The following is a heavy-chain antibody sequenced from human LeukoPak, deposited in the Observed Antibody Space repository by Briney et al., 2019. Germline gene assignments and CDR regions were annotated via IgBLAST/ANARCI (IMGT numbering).Heavy chain of an antibody. Sequence: SETLSLTFTFPGCPISCYHWTWIRRPPAKVLEWIGYIYYSGSTNYNPSLKSRVTISVDTSKNQFSLKLSSVTAADTAVYYCARIYSRSGLVYYYMDVWGKGTTVTVSS. CDR1: GCPISCYH. V-gene: IGHV4-59*12. J-gene: IGHJ6*03. CDR2: IYYSGST. D-gene: IGHD6-13*01. CDR3: ARIYSRSGLVYYYMDV.